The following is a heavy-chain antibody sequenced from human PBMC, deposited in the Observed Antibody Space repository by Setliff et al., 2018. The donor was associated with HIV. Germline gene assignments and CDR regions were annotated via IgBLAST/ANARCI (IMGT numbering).Heavy chain of an antibody. CDR1: GYTFINYA. Sequence: GASVTVSCKAFGYTFINYAIHWVRQAPGQGLEWMGWIDPGSGNTKYSQKFQGRVTITSDTSASTAYMELTRLRSEDTAIYYCAPVTTTGLGYWGQGTLVTVSS. CDR3: APVTTTGLGY. D-gene: IGHD4-17*01. J-gene: IGHJ4*02. CDR2: IDPGSGNT. V-gene: IGHV1-3*01.